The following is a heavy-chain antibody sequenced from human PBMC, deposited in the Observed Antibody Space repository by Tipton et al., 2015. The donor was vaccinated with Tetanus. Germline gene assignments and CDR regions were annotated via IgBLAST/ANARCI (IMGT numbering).Heavy chain of an antibody. Sequence: TLSLTCTVSGGSIGNYYWSWIRQSAGKGLEWIGRIYSSGSSNFNPSLRSQVTMSVATSKNQFSLKLSSVTAADTAVYYCARDRGRSIGDYFDCWGPGALVTVSP. D-gene: IGHD6-6*01. CDR3: ARDRGRSIGDYFDC. V-gene: IGHV4-4*07. J-gene: IGHJ4*02. CDR1: GGSIGNYY. CDR2: IYSSGSS.